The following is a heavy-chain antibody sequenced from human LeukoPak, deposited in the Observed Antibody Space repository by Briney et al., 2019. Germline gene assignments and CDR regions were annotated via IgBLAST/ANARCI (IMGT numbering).Heavy chain of an antibody. Sequence: PGGSLRLSCAASGFTFSSYSMNWVRQAPGKGLEWVSSISSSSSYIYYADSVKGRITISRDNAKNSLYLQMNSLRAEDTAVYYCARDTSSSRKLVNWGQGTLVTVSS. CDR1: GFTFSSYS. D-gene: IGHD6-13*01. J-gene: IGHJ4*02. CDR3: ARDTSSSRKLVN. CDR2: ISSSSSYI. V-gene: IGHV3-21*01.